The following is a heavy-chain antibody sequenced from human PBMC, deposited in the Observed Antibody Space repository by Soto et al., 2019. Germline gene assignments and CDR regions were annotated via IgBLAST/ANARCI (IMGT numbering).Heavy chain of an antibody. CDR2: ISGSGGST. CDR1: GFTFTIFA. V-gene: IGHV3-23*01. Sequence: RLSCAASGFTFTIFAMSWVRQSPGKGLEWVSTISGSGGSTYYADAVKGRFTISRDNSMGTLYLQMKSLRVEDTAIYYCAKEVSLGSTVDLGYWGQGTLVTVPS. J-gene: IGHJ4*02. D-gene: IGHD7-27*01. CDR3: AKEVSLGSTVDLGY.